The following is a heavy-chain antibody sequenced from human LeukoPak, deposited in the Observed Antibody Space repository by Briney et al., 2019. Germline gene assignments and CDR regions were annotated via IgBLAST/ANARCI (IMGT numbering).Heavy chain of an antibody. CDR1: GGSISSSSYY. D-gene: IGHD5-12*01. J-gene: IGHJ4*02. V-gene: IGHV4-39*01. CDR2: IYYSGST. CDR3: ARQETVATIPGYVDY. Sequence: PSETLSLTCTVSGGSISSSSYYWGWIRQPPGKGLEWIGSIYYSGSTYYNPSLKSRVTISVDTSKNQFSLKLSSVTAADTAVYYCARQETVATIPGYVDYWGQGTLVTVSS.